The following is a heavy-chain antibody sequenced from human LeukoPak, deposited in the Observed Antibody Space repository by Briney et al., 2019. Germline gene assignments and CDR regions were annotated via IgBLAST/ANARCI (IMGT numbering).Heavy chain of an antibody. Sequence: GGSLRLSCAASGFTFSSYGMHWVRQAPGKGLEWVAVISYDGSNKYYADSVKGRFTISRDNSKNTLYLQMNSLRAEDTAVYYCAKANLGRRSSGCPGGYWGQGTLVTVSS. CDR3: AKANLGRRSSGCPGGY. CDR2: ISYDGSNK. D-gene: IGHD6-25*01. CDR1: GFTFSSYG. V-gene: IGHV3-30*18. J-gene: IGHJ4*02.